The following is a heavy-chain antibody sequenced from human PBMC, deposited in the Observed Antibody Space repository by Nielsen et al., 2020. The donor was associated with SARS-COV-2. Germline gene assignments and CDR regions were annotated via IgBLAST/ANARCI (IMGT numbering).Heavy chain of an antibody. Sequence: GESLKISCAASGFTFDDYGMGWVRQAPGKGLEWVSYISSSSSTIYYADSVKGRFTISRDNAKNSLYLQMNSLRDEDTAVYYCARGGGDYWGQGTLVTVSS. D-gene: IGHD3-10*01. CDR1: GFTFDDYG. CDR3: ARGGGDY. V-gene: IGHV3-48*02. CDR2: ISSSSSTI. J-gene: IGHJ4*02.